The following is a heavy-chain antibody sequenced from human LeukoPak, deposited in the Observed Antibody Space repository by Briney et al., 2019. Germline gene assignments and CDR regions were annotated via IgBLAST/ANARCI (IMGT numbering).Heavy chain of an antibody. V-gene: IGHV1-69*05. CDR3: ARAMGIAVADDAFDI. Sequence: ASVKVSCKASGGTFSSYAISWVRQAPGQGLEWMGRVIPIFGTANYAQKFQGRVTITTDESTSTAYMELSSLRSEDTAVYYCARAMGIAVADDAFDIWGQGTMVTVSS. CDR1: GGTFSSYA. J-gene: IGHJ3*02. CDR2: VIPIFGTA. D-gene: IGHD6-19*01.